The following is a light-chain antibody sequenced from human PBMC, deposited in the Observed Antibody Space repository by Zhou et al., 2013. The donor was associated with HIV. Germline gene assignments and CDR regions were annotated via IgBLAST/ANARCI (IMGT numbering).Light chain of an antibody. Sequence: EIVMTQTPLSLPVTPGEPASISCRSSQSVFGVDWYLQKPGQSPQLLIYSLSYRASGVPDRFSGSGSGTDFTLKISRVEAEDVGIYYCMQRREFPLTFGQGTKAGDQT. CDR2: SLS. CDR3: MQRREFPLT. V-gene: IGKV2-40*01. J-gene: IGKJ2*01. CDR1: QSVFG.